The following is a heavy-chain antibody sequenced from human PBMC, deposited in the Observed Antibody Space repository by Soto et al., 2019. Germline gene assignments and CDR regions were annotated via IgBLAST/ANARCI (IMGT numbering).Heavy chain of an antibody. CDR3: VRYPRSVGGSYRPDY. CDR1: GFTFSSYW. Sequence: EVQLVESGGGLVQPGGSLRLSCAASGFTFSSYWMHWVRQVPEKGLVWVSRINSDGSITNYADAVKGRFTISRVNVKNTLYLQMNSLRAEDTAVYYCVRYPRSVGGSYRPDYWGQGTLVTVSS. CDR2: INSDGSIT. V-gene: IGHV3-74*01. J-gene: IGHJ4*02. D-gene: IGHD3-16*02.